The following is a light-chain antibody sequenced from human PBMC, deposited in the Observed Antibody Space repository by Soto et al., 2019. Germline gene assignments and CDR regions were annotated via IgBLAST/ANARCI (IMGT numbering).Light chain of an antibody. CDR2: GAS. J-gene: IGKJ5*01. Sequence: EIVLTQSPGTLSLSPGERATLSCRASQSVSSSYLAWYQQKPGQAPRLLIYGASSRATGIPDRFSGSGSGTDFTLTISRLEPEDFAVYYCQRHGTSPITFGQGTRLEIK. CDR3: QRHGTSPIT. CDR1: QSVSSSY. V-gene: IGKV3-20*01.